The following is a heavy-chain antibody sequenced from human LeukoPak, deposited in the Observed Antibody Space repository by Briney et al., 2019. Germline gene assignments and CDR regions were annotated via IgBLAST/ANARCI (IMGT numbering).Heavy chain of an antibody. CDR1: GGTFSSYA. CDR2: IIPIFGTA. CDR3: ARRGNGNAFDI. D-gene: IGHD4-23*01. J-gene: IGHJ3*02. Sequence: GASVKVSCKASGGTFSSYAISWVRQAPGQGLEWMGGIIPIFGTASYAQEFQGRVTITADESTSTAYMQLSSLRSEDTAVYYCARRGNGNAFDIWGQGTMVTVSS. V-gene: IGHV1-69*13.